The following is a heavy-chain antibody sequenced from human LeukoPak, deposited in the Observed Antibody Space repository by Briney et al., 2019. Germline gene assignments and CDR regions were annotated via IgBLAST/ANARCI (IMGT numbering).Heavy chain of an antibody. CDR3: ARDQRFRSYYYDSSGYPTPPGWFDP. D-gene: IGHD3-22*01. CDR2: MNPNSGNT. Sequence: GASVKVSCKASGYTFTSYDINWVRQATGQGLEWMGWMNPNSGNTGYAQKFQGRVTITTDESTSTAYMELSSLRPEDTAVYYCARDQRFRSYYYDSSGYPTPPGWFDPWGQGTLVTVSS. J-gene: IGHJ5*02. CDR1: GYTFTSYD. V-gene: IGHV1-8*01.